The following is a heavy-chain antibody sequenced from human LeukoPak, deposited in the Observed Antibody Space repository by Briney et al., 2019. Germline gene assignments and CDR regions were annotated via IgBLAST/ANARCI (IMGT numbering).Heavy chain of an antibody. CDR2: IKSKSNSYAT. CDR3: TTYGDYGPGSDY. CDR1: GFTFSGSA. J-gene: IGHJ4*02. Sequence: GGPLRLSCAASGFTFSGSAIQWVRQASAKGLEWVVRIKSKSNSYATAYAASVKGRFTISRDDSKNTAYLQMNSLKTEDTAVYYCTTYGDYGPGSDYWGQGTLVTVSS. V-gene: IGHV3-73*01. D-gene: IGHD4-17*01.